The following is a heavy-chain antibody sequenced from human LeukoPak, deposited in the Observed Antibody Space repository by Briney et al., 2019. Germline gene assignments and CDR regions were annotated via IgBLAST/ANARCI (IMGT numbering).Heavy chain of an antibody. CDR1: GFPFSGHA. Sequence: GGSLRLSCTASGFPFSGHAMHWIRQAPGKGPEWLALISYDGSGEFYADSVKGRFTISRDNSKNTLYLQVNSLRPEDTAVYFYAREEEGELPDYWGQGTQVTVSS. D-gene: IGHD1-26*01. V-gene: IGHV3-30*07. CDR3: AREEEGELPDY. J-gene: IGHJ4*02. CDR2: ISYDGSGE.